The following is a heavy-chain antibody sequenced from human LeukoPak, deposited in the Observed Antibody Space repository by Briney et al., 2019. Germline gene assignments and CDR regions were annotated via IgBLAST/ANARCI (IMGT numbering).Heavy chain of an antibody. CDR1: GGSFSSYIYP. V-gene: IGHV4-39*07. CDR3: AREVGNSYYYYYMDV. Sequence: SETLSLTCTVSGGSFSSYIYPGGWIRQPPGKGLEGIGSISHIGPTYYSPSLKSRVTISIDTSKSQFSLKLNSVIAADTAVYYCAREVGNSYYYYYMDVWGRGTTVTVSS. D-gene: IGHD1-14*01. J-gene: IGHJ6*03. CDR2: ISHIGPT.